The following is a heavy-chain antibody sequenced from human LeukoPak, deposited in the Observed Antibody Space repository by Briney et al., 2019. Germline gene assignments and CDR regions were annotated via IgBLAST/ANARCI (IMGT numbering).Heavy chain of an antibody. Sequence: SETLSLTCTASGGSISSYYWSWIRQPPGKGLEWIGYIYYSGSTNYNPLLKSRVTISVDTSKNQFSLKLSSVTAADTAVYYCARSSSLRGYYMDVWGKGTTVTVSS. CDR1: GGSISSYY. CDR3: ARSSSLRGYYMDV. V-gene: IGHV4-59*01. J-gene: IGHJ6*03. D-gene: IGHD6-6*01. CDR2: IYYSGST.